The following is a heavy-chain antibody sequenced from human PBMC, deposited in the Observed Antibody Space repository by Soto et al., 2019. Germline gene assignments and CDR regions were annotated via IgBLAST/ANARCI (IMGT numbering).Heavy chain of an antibody. CDR1: GFTFSDYY. V-gene: IGHV3-11*06. D-gene: IGHD6-6*01. Sequence: QVQLVESGGGLVKPGGSLRLSCAASGFTFSDYYMSWIRQAPGKGQEWVSYISSSSSYTNYADSVKGRFTIARDNAKNSLYLQMNSLRAEDTAVYYCAKTPFGQLVVYGMDVWGQGTTVTVSS. J-gene: IGHJ6*02. CDR3: AKTPFGQLVVYGMDV. CDR2: ISSSSSYT.